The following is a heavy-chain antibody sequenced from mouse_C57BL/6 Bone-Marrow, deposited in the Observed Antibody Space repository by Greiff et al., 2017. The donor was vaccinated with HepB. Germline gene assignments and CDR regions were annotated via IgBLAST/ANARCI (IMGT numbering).Heavy chain of an antibody. D-gene: IGHD3-2*02. V-gene: IGHV1-19*01. CDR3: ARVTKADSSGPLFDY. CDR2: INPYNGGT. CDR1: GYTFTDYY. J-gene: IGHJ2*01. Sequence: EVQLQQSGPVLVKPGASVKMSCKASGYTFTDYYMNWVKQSHGKSLEWIGVINPYNGGTSYNQKFKGKATLTVDKSSSTAYMELNSLTSEDSAVYYCARVTKADSSGPLFDYWGQGTTLTVSS.